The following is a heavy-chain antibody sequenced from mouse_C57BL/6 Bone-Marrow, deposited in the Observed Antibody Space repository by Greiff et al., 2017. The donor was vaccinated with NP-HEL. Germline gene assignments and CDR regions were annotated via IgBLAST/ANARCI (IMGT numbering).Heavy chain of an antibody. CDR2: ISSGGDYI. J-gene: IGHJ1*03. V-gene: IGHV5-9-1*02. Sequence: VQLVESGEGLVKPGGSLKLSCAASGFTFSSYAMSWVRQTPEKRLEWVAYISSGGDYIYYADTVKGRFTISRDNARNTLYLQMSSLKSEDTAMYYCTREATVVATYWYFDVWGTGTTVTVSS. CDR3: TREATVVATYWYFDV. CDR1: GFTFSSYA. D-gene: IGHD1-1*01.